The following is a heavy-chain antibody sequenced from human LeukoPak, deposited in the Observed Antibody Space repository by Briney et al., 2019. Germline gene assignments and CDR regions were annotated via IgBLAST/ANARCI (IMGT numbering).Heavy chain of an antibody. CDR2: IIPIFGTA. CDR3: ARSQGYCSSTSCYTGFDY. V-gene: IGHV1-69*13. CDR1: GYTFTSYY. Sequence: ASVKVSCKASGYTFTSYYMHWVRQAPGQGLEWMGGIIPIFGTANYAQKFQGRVTITADESTSTAYMELSSLRSEDTAVYYCARSQGYCSSTSCYTGFDYWGQGTLVTVSS. J-gene: IGHJ4*02. D-gene: IGHD2-2*02.